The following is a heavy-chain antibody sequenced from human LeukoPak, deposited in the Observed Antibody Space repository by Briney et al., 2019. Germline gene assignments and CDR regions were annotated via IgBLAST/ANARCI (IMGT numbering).Heavy chain of an antibody. D-gene: IGHD6-6*01. CDR1: GGSISTGSYY. J-gene: IGHJ6*03. CDR3: ARDQPPSSSPYYYYYYMDV. Sequence: SQTLSLNCTVSGGSISTGSYYLSWIRPPPGKGLEWLARIYTSGSTNYNPSLKSRVTISVDTSKNQFSLKLSSVTAADTAVYYCARDQPPSSSPYYYYYYMDVWGKGTTVTVSS. CDR2: IYTSGST. V-gene: IGHV4-61*02.